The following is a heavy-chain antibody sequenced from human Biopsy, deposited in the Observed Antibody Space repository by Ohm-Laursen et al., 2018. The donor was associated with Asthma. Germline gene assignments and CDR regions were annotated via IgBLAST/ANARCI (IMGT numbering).Heavy chain of an antibody. Sequence: TLSLTCTVGGAYIGSRDHHWSWIRQSPGTGLEWIGFVFWSGTTHYNRSLERRLSISIDTTRNEFSMTLRSVTAADTAVYYCARTTYGHDGFDPWGQGTLVTVSS. CDR1: GAYIGSRDHH. D-gene: IGHD4-17*01. CDR2: VFWSGTT. V-gene: IGHV4-30-4*01. CDR3: ARTTYGHDGFDP. J-gene: IGHJ5*02.